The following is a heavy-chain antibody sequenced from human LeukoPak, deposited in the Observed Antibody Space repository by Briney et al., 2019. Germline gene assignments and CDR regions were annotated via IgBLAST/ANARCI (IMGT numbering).Heavy chain of an antibody. D-gene: IGHD2-2*01. CDR3: ARAEYCSSTSCYYYYYYMAV. Sequence: GGSLRLSCAASGFTFSSYSMNWVRQAPGKGLEWVSSISSSSSYIYYADSVKGRFTISRDNAKNSLYLQMNSLRAEDTAVYYCARAEYCSSTSCYYYYYYMAVWGKGTTVTVSS. CDR2: ISSSSSYI. V-gene: IGHV3-21*01. CDR1: GFTFSSYS. J-gene: IGHJ6*03.